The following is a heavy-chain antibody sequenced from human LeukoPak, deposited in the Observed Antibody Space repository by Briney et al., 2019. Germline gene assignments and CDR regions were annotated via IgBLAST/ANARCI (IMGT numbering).Heavy chain of an antibody. CDR2: MRYDGSNN. V-gene: IGHV3-30*02. D-gene: IGHD6-19*01. CDR3: AKDAKYCSERSRYGGYMDV. CDR1: GFTFTTYG. J-gene: IGHJ6*03. Sequence: GGSLRLSCAASGFTFTTYGMHWVRQAPGKGLEWVAFMRYDGSNNLYADSVKGRFTISRDSSKNTLFLQMNSLRAEDTAVYYCAKDAKYCSERSRYGGYMDVWGKGTTVTVSS.